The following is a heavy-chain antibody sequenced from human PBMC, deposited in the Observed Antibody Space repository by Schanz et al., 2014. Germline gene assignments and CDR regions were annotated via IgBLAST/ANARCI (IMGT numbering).Heavy chain of an antibody. J-gene: IGHJ4*02. CDR1: GFSFTTYA. CDR2: ISSGGGST. CDR3: ARGLIAAAGGAFDY. D-gene: IGHD6-13*01. Sequence: DVHLLESGGGLVQPGGSLRLSCASSGFSFTTYAMSWVRQAPGKGLEWVSSISSGGGSTYYADSVRGRFTISRDNSKNTLYLQMNSLRAGDAAVYYCARGLIAAAGGAFDYWGQGTLVAVSA. V-gene: IGHV3-23*01.